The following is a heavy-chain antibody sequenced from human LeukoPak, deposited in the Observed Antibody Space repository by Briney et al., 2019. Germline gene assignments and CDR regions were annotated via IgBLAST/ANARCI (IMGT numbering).Heavy chain of an antibody. CDR1: GGTFSSYA. CDR3: ARDSRLGGHYYDSSGYYLYYFDY. D-gene: IGHD3-22*01. Sequence: ASVKVSCKASGGTFSSYAISWVRQAPGQGLEWMGRIIPILGIANYAQKLQGRVTMTTDTSTSTAYMELRSLRSDDTAVYYCARDSRLGGHYYDSSGYYLYYFDYWGQGTLVTVSS. CDR2: IIPILGIA. V-gene: IGHV1-69*04. J-gene: IGHJ4*02.